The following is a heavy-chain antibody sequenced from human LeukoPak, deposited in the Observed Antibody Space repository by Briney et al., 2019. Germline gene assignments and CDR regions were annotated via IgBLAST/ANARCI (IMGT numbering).Heavy chain of an antibody. CDR1: GGCISSYY. D-gene: IGHD2-2*01. V-gene: IGHV4-59*01. CDR3: ARDSTFTYCSSTSCYGYGMDV. Sequence: SETLSLTCTVSGGCISSYYWSWIRQPPGKGLEWIGCIYYSGSTNYHPSLKSRVTISVDTSKNQFSLKLSSVTAADTAVYYCARDSTFTYCSSTSCYGYGMDVWGKGTTVTVSS. CDR2: IYYSGST. J-gene: IGHJ6*04.